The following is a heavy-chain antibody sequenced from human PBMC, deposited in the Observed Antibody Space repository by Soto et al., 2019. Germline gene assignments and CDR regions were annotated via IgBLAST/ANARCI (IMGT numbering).Heavy chain of an antibody. CDR2: IYHNDDR. V-gene: IGHV2-5*01. J-gene: IGHJ4*02. CDR3: AHSDGGYEIIYFDF. D-gene: IGHD5-12*01. Sequence: SGPTLVNPTQTLTLTCTFSGFSFTTAGLAVGWIRQTPGGALEWLTLIYHNDDRRFSPSLKTRLTITGDTSKNQVVLSLTNVDPGDTATYFCAHSDGGYEIIYFDFWGQGIPVTVSS. CDR1: GFSFTTAGLA.